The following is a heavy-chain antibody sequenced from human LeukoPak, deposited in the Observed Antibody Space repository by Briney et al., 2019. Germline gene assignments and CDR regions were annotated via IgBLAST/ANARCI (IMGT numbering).Heavy chain of an antibody. CDR2: IYSSGST. CDR3: AGTGAVEYYYYYYMDV. Sequence: SETLSLTCTVSGGSISSGSYYWSWIRQPAGKGLEWIGRIYSSGSTNYNPSLKSRVTISVDTSKNQFSLKLSSVTAADTAVYYCAGTGAVEYYYYYYMDVWGKGTTVTVSS. J-gene: IGHJ6*03. D-gene: IGHD1-1*01. CDR1: GGSISSGSYY. V-gene: IGHV4-61*02.